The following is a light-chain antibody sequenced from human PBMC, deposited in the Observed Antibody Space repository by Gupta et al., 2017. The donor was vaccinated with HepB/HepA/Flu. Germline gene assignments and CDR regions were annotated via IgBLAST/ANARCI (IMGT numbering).Light chain of an antibody. CDR2: GAS. CDR1: QSFGSSY. Sequence: VLTQSPGTLAFSPGERATLSCRASQSFGSSYLAWYQQKAGQPPRLLIYGASRRATGIPDRFSGSGYGTDFTLTISRREPEDFAVYYCQHYGGSLTWTFGQGTKVEI. J-gene: IGKJ1*01. V-gene: IGKV3-20*01. CDR3: QHYGGSLTWT.